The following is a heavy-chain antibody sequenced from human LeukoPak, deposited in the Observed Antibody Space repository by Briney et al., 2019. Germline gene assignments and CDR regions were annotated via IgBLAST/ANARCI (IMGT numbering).Heavy chain of an antibody. CDR3: VQGRGHYYYYSGMDA. CDR1: GFTFDDYA. Sequence: GRSLRPSCAASGFTFDDYAMYCVRPPPGKGLEWGSAIDWNSGSIDYADSVKGRFAISRDNDKNSLWLQMNSLRAEDTALYYCVQGRGHYYYYSGMDAWGQGSTVTVSS. J-gene: IGHJ6*02. V-gene: IGHV3-9*01. CDR2: IDWNSGSI. D-gene: IGHD3-16*01.